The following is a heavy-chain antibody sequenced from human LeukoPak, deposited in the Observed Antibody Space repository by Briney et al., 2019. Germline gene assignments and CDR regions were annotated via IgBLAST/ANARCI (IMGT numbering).Heavy chain of an antibody. CDR1: GFTVSNSD. J-gene: IGHJ5*02. CDR3: ARGYFELDP. V-gene: IGHV3-13*01. CDR2: ISPAGDT. D-gene: IGHD3-22*01. Sequence: PGGSLRLSCAASGFTVSNSDMQWVHQVTGKGLEWVSTISPAGDTYYPGSVKGRFTVSRDDAKNSLYLEMNSLTVGDTAVYYCARGYFELDPWGQGTLVTVSS.